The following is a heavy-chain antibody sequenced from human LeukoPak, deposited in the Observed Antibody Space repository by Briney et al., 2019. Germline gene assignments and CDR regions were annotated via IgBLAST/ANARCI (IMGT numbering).Heavy chain of an antibody. D-gene: IGHD3-22*01. CDR2: ISGSGGST. J-gene: IGHJ3*02. CDR1: GFTFSSYA. CDR3: AKTKITLIVLANSHSGALDI. V-gene: IGHV3-23*01. Sequence: PGGSLRLSCAAAGFTFSSYAMSWVRQAPGKGLEWVSGISGSGGSTYYADSVKGRFTISRDNSKNPLYLQVNSLSAEDTAVYYCAKTKITLIVLANSHSGALDIWGQGTMVTVSS.